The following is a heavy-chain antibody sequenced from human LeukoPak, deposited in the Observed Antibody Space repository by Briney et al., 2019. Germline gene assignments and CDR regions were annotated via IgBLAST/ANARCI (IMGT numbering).Heavy chain of an antibody. Sequence: GRSLSLSCAASGCTFSTYGMNWVCKAPGKGLEWVSTISRSGDITYYADSVKGRFTISRDNSKNTLYLQMNSLRAEDTAIYYCATGSTAVAGTKYWGQGILVTVSS. V-gene: IGHV3-23*01. CDR2: ISRSGDIT. CDR3: ATGSTAVAGTKY. D-gene: IGHD6-19*01. CDR1: GCTFSTYG. J-gene: IGHJ4*02.